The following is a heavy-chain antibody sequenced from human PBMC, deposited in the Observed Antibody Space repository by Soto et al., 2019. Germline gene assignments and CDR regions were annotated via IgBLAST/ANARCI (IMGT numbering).Heavy chain of an antibody. CDR3: ARSRGGTGVHFDY. D-gene: IGHD7-27*01. CDR1: GYTFTNYD. J-gene: IGHJ4*02. V-gene: IGHV1-8*01. Sequence: QVQLVQSGAEVKEPGASVKVSCKASGYTFTNYDINWVRQATGQGPEWMGWMNPDSGDTGYVQKFQGRVTMTRGTSISTAYMELSDLRSDDTAVYYCARSRGGTGVHFDYWGQGALVTVSS. CDR2: MNPDSGDT.